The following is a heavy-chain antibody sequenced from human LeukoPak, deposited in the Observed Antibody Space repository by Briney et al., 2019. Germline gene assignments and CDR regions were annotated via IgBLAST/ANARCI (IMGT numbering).Heavy chain of an antibody. V-gene: IGHV3-11*01. CDR3: ARVNWNYMGHWFDP. J-gene: IGHJ5*02. Sequence: PGGSLRLSCAAAGLTFSDYYMSLIRQAPGKGLEWVSYISSSGSTIYYADSVKGRFTISRDNAKNSLYLQMNSLRAEDTAVYYCARVNWNYMGHWFDPWGQGTLVTVSS. CDR2: ISSSGSTI. D-gene: IGHD1-7*01. CDR1: GLTFSDYY.